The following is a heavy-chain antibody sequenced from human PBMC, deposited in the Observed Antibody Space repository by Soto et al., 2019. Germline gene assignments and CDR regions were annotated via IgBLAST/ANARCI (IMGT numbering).Heavy chain of an antibody. CDR3: ARGRGKYQLPIGRVFDY. V-gene: IGHV4-34*01. CDR2: INHSGST. Sequence: SETLSLTCAVYGGSFSGYYWSWIRQPPGKGLEWIGEINHSGSTNYNPSLKSRVTISVDTSKNQFSLKLSSVIAADTAVYYCARGRGKYQLPIGRVFDYWGQGTLVTVSS. J-gene: IGHJ4*02. CDR1: GGSFSGYY. D-gene: IGHD2-2*01.